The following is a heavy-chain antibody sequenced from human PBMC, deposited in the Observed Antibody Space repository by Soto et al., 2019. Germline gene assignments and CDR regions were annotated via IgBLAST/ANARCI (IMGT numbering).Heavy chain of an antibody. J-gene: IGHJ4*02. CDR1: GGSFSGYY. V-gene: IGHV4-34*01. CDR3: ARVDSYGYYYFDY. Sequence: KPSETLSLTCAVYGGSFSGYYWSWNRQPPGKGLEWIGEINHSGSTNHNPSLTSRVTISVDTSKNQFSLTLSSVTAADTAVSYCARVDSYGYYYFDYWCQGTLGTVS. CDR2: INHSGST. D-gene: IGHD5-18*01.